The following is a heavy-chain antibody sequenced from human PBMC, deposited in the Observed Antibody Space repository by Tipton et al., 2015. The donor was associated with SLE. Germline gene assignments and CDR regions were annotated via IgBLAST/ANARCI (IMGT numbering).Heavy chain of an antibody. J-gene: IGHJ4*02. D-gene: IGHD3-3*01. CDR3: ARSRRGDEWFFPV. V-gene: IGHV5-51*03. CDR1: GYSFTSYW. CDR2: IYPGDSDT. Sequence: QSGAEVKKPGESLKISCKASGYSFTSYWIGWVRQMPGKGLEWMGIIYPGDSDTRYSPSFQGQVSISADKSISTAYVQWSSLKASDTAMYYCARSRRGDEWFFPVWGQGTLVTVSS.